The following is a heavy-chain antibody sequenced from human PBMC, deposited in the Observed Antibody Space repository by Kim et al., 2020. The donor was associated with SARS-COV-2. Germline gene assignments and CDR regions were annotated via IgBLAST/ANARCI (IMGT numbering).Heavy chain of an antibody. J-gene: IGHJ6*02. V-gene: IGHV3-21*01. CDR2: ISSSSSYI. CDR3: ARDHEDDWLLYGVYYYYGMDV. Sequence: GGSLRLSCAASGFTFSSYSMNWVRQAPGKGLEWVSSISSSSSYIYYADSVKGRFTISRDNAKNSLYLQMNSLRAEDTAVYYCARDHEDDWLLYGVYYYYGMDVWGQGTTVTVSS. D-gene: IGHD3-9*01. CDR1: GFTFSSYS.